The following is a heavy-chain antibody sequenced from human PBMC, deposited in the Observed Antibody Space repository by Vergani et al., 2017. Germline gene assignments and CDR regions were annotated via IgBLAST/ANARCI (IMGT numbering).Heavy chain of an antibody. J-gene: IGHJ5*02. Sequence: VQPVESGGGLVKPGGSLRLSCTTSGFTFSSAWMSWVRQPPGKGLQWIGHIYYLGTTYYSPSLESRATISVDTSKNQFSLTLTSVTAADTAVYWCARGETTYRWLDPWGQGTLVTVSS. V-gene: IGHV4-30-4*01. CDR3: ARGETTYRWLDP. D-gene: IGHD2/OR15-2a*01. CDR1: GFTFSSAW. CDR2: IYYLGTT.